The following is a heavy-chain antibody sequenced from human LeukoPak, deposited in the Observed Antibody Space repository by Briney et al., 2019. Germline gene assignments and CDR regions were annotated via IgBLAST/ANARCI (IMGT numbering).Heavy chain of an antibody. CDR3: AKVEAYYGSGSDFDY. D-gene: IGHD3-10*01. CDR2: LTGSGGTT. V-gene: IGHV3-23*01. J-gene: IGHJ4*02. Sequence: PGGTLRLSCAASGFTFSSYGMTWVRQTPGKGLEWVSSLTGSGGTTYYADSVKGRFTISRDNSKNTLYLQMNSLRAEDTAVYYCAKVEAYYGSGSDFDYWGQGTLVTVSS. CDR1: GFTFSSYG.